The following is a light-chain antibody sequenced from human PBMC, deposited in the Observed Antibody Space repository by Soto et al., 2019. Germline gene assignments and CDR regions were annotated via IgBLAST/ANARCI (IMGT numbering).Light chain of an antibody. J-gene: IGLJ3*02. CDR3: MSPTTRVTWV. CDR1: SSDIGRHNY. V-gene: IGLV2-14*03. CDR2: DVT. Sequence: QSALTQPASVSGSPGQSITISCTGTSSDIGRHNYVSWYQQHPGKAPKLMIYDVTNRPSGVSSRFSGSKSGNTASLTISGLQAEDEADYYCMSPTTRVTWVFGGGTKVTVL.